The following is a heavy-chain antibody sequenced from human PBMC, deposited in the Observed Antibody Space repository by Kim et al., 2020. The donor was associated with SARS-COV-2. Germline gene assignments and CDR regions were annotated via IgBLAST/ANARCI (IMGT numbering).Heavy chain of an antibody. CDR1: GGSISSSNL. CDR2: IYHSGSI. CDR3: ARVYYYDSSGYSYFDY. V-gene: IGHV4-4*02. Sequence: SETLSLTCAVSGGSISSSNLWSWVRQPPGKGLGWIGVIYHSGSINYNPSLKSRVTISVDKSKNQFSLKLSSVTAADTAVYYCARVYYYDSSGYSYFDYWGQGTLVTVSS. J-gene: IGHJ4*02. D-gene: IGHD3-22*01.